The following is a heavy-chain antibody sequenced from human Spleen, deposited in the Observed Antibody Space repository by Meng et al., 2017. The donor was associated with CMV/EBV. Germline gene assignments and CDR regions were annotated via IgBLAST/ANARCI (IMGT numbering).Heavy chain of an antibody. CDR1: RFTFSTYA. CDR2: ISISGATI. CDR3: ARVYAFDI. Sequence: GSLRLSCAASRFTFSTYAFHWVRQAPGKGLEWVSYISISGATIYYADSVKGRFTISRDNAKNSLYLQMNSLRAEDTAVYYCARVYAFDIWGQGTMVTVSS. V-gene: IGHV3-48*03. J-gene: IGHJ3*02.